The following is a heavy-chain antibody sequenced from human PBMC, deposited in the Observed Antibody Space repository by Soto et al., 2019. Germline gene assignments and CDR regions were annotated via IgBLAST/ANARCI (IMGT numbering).Heavy chain of an antibody. CDR1: GYSFSTYW. V-gene: IGHV5-51*01. CDR2: IYPGDSNT. CDR3: ASSSRGYSYGYYEYYNGMYV. Sequence: PGESLKISCKGSGYSFSTYWSGWLPQIPGKGLEWMGIIYPGDSNTRYSPSFQGQVTISANKSISTASLQGAGLKPSDTAMVYFASSSRGYSYGYYEYYNGMYVRGQGTTVPVSS. D-gene: IGHD5-18*01. J-gene: IGHJ6*02.